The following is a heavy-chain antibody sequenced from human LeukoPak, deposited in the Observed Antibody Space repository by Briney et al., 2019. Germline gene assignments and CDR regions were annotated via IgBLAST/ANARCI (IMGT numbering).Heavy chain of an antibody. CDR3: ARDSRSTSCYTCVDV. V-gene: IGHV1-69*01. CDR1: GGTFSSYA. Sequence: SVKVSCKASGGTFSSYAISWVRQAPGQGLEWMGGIIPIFSTANYAKKFQGRVMITADESTSTAYMELSSLRSEDTAVYYGARDSRSTSCYTCVDVWGKGTTVTVSS. D-gene: IGHD2-2*02. CDR2: IIPIFSTA. J-gene: IGHJ6*04.